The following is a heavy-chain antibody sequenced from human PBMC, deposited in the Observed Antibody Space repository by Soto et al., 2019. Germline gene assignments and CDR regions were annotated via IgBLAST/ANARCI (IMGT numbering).Heavy chain of an antibody. J-gene: IGHJ6*01. Sequence: SQTLSLTCTVSVGSISSYYWSCIRQPAGKGLEWIGRFYTSASTNYNPSLKSRVTMTVDTSKNKFSLKLSSVTAADTAVYYCARGLGYCSSTSCSTPSYYGMDVWGQGTTVT. CDR1: VGSISSYY. D-gene: IGHD2-2*01. V-gene: IGHV4-4*07. CDR2: FYTSAST. CDR3: ARGLGYCSSTSCSTPSYYGMDV.